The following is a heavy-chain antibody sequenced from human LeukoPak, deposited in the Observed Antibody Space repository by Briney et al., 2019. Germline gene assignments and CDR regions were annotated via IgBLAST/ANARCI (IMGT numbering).Heavy chain of an antibody. CDR1: GFTFSNFG. D-gene: IGHD3-3*01. Sequence: PGGSLRLSCAASGFTFSNFGLNWVRQAPGRGLEWVSYIGSSATVTNYADAVEGRFTISRDNAAKSLHLQMDSLRVEDTAVYYCARGIAGRIATFGVIRGGYFDYWGQGTLVAVSS. J-gene: IGHJ4*02. V-gene: IGHV3-48*01. CDR2: IGSSATVT. CDR3: ARGIAGRIATFGVIRGGYFDY.